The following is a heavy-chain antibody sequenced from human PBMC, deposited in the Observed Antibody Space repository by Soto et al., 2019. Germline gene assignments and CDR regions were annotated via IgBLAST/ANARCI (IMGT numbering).Heavy chain of an antibody. D-gene: IGHD6-13*01. CDR2: ISGSGGST. Sequence: EVPLLESGGGLVQPGGSLRLSCAASGFTFSSYVMSWVRQAPGKGLEWVSGISGSGGSTYYADSVKGRFTISRDNSKNTLYLQMNSLRAEDTAVYYCAKVGYSSSWAVTYWGQGTLVTVSS. V-gene: IGHV3-23*01. J-gene: IGHJ4*02. CDR1: GFTFSSYV. CDR3: AKVGYSSSWAVTY.